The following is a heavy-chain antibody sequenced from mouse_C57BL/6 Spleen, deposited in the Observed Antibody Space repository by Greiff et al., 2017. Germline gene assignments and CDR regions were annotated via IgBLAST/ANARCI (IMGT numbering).Heavy chain of an antibody. CDR3: ARQGDYSNPFDY. CDR2: IDPSDSYT. J-gene: IGHJ2*01. Sequence: VQLQQSGAELVMPGASVKLSCKASGYTFTSYWMHWVKQRPGQGLEWIGEIDPSDSYTNYNQKFKGKSTLTVDKSSSTAYMQLSSLTSEDSAVYYCARQGDYSNPFDYWGQGTTLTVSS. D-gene: IGHD2-5*01. CDR1: GYTFTSYW. V-gene: IGHV1-69*01.